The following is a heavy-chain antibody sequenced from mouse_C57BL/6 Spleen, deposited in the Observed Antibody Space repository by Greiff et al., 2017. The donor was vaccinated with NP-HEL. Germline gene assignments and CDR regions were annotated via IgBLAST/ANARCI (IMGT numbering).Heavy chain of an antibody. CDR1: AVDFSRYW. CDR2: INPDSSTI. D-gene: IGHD4-1*01. J-gene: IGHJ1*03. CDR3: ARPGVGRPYWYFDV. Sequence: AAPAVDFSRYWMSWVRRAPGKGLEWIGEINPDSSTINYAPSLKDKFIISRDNAKNTLYLQMSKVRSEDTALYYCARPGVGRPYWYFDVWGTGTTVTVSS. V-gene: IGHV4-1*01.